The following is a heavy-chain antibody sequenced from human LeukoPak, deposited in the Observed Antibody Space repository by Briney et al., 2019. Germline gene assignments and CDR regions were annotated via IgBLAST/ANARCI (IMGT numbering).Heavy chain of an antibody. D-gene: IGHD2-2*01. CDR2: ISAYNGNT. Sequence: ASVKVSGKASGYTFTSYGISWVRQAPGQGLEWMGWISAYNGNTNYAKKLQGRVTMTTDTSTSTAYMELRSLRSDDTAVYYCARQDIVVVPAAVDYWGQGTLVTVSS. J-gene: IGHJ4*02. CDR3: ARQDIVVVPAAVDY. V-gene: IGHV1-18*01. CDR1: GYTFTSYG.